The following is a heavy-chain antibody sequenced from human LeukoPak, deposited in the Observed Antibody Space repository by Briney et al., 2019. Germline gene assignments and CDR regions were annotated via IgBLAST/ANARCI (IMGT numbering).Heavy chain of an antibody. CDR1: GFTFSNYN. Sequence: PGGSLRLSCAASGFTFSNYNMNWVRQAPGKGLEWVSSITSSSTYIYYADSVKGRFTISRDNAKNSLYLQMNSLRAEDTAVYYCASAPPDHYYDSEADAFDIWGQGTMVTVSS. CDR3: ASAPPDHYYDSEADAFDI. CDR2: ITSSSTYI. D-gene: IGHD3-22*01. J-gene: IGHJ3*02. V-gene: IGHV3-21*01.